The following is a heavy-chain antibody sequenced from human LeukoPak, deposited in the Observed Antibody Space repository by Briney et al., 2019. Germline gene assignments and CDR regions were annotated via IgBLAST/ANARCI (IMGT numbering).Heavy chain of an antibody. J-gene: IGHJ5*02. D-gene: IGHD3-22*01. V-gene: IGHV3-15*07. CDR3: TWDSSGYYALTS. CDR1: GLKFTDAW. Sequence: GGSLRLSCAVSGLKFTDAWMGWVRQAPGKGLEWVGRIKSKGGGETTDYAAPVKGRFITSRDDSKNTLYLQMNSLKTEDTALYYCTWDSSGYYALTSWGQGTQVIVSS. CDR2: IKSKGGGETT.